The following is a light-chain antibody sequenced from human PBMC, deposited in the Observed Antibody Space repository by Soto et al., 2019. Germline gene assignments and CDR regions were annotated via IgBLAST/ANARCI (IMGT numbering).Light chain of an antibody. CDR3: QQYNNWPLT. Sequence: ETVMTQSPATLSVSPGERVTLSCRASQSVSNSRLAWYQQKPGQAPRLLIYGASTRATGIPARFSGSGSGTEFTLTISSLQSEDFAVYYCQQYNNWPLTFGGGTKVEIK. J-gene: IGKJ4*01. CDR2: GAS. CDR1: QSVSNS. V-gene: IGKV3-15*01.